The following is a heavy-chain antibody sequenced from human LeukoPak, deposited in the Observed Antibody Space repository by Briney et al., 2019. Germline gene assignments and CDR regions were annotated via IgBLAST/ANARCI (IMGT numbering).Heavy chain of an antibody. CDR3: TIEELVLDY. D-gene: IGHD6-13*01. V-gene: IGHV3-23*01. Sequence: GGSLRLSCAASGFTFSSYAMSWVRQAPGKGLEWVSAISGSGGSTYYADSVRGRFTISRDDSKNTLYMQMNSLKTEDTAVYYCTIEELVLDYWGQGTLVTVSS. CDR1: GFTFSSYA. CDR2: ISGSGGST. J-gene: IGHJ4*02.